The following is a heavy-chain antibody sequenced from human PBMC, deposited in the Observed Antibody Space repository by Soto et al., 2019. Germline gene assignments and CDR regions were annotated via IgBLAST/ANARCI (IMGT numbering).Heavy chain of an antibody. J-gene: IGHJ6*04. D-gene: IGHD5-12*01. V-gene: IGHV3-66*01. Sequence: EVQLVESGGGLVQPGGSLRLSCAASGFTVSSNYMSWVRQAPGKGLEWVSVIYSAGSTYYADSVKGRFTISRDNSKNTLYLQMNSLRADNKTVYYCTGACDPSGFLWSSPGMDVWGKGTAVNGS. CDR3: TGACDPSGFLWSSPGMDV. CDR1: GFTVSSNY. CDR2: IYSAGST.